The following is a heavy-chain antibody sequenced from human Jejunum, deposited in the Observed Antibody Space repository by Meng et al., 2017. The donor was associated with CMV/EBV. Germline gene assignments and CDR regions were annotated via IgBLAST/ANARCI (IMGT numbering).Heavy chain of an antibody. J-gene: IGHJ5*02. CDR1: GFSVSSNY. CDR3: VRNLGYTYGLVS. Sequence: EVKLVESGGGLVQPGESLRLSCAASGFSVSSNYMSWVRQAPGKGLEWVTLIYSGGTTFYADSVKGRFTISRDNSKNVLYLQMNSVRAEDTALYHCVRNLGYTYGLVSWGQGTLVTASS. D-gene: IGHD5-18*01. V-gene: IGHV3-66*01. CDR2: IYSGGTT.